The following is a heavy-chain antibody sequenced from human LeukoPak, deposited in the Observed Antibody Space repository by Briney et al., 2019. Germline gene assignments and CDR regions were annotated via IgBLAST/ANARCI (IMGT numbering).Heavy chain of an antibody. Sequence: ASVKVSCKASGYTFTSYGISWVRQAPGQGLEWMGWISAYNGNTNYAQKLQGRVTMTTDTSTSTAYMELRSLRSDDTAVYYCVRDGARSSGWYSGAFDIWGQGTMVTVSS. CDR2: ISAYNGNT. D-gene: IGHD6-19*01. J-gene: IGHJ3*02. CDR1: GYTFTSYG. CDR3: VRDGARSSGWYSGAFDI. V-gene: IGHV1-18*01.